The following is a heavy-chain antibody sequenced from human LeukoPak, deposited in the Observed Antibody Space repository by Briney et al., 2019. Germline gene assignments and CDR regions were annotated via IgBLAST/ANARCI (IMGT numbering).Heavy chain of an antibody. D-gene: IGHD3-16*01. CDR2: KSYDGSNK. V-gene: IGHV3-30-3*01. CDR3: ARDRRGGSYFDY. Sequence: GGSLRLSCAASGFTFNNYAMHWVRQAPGKGLEWVAVKSYDGSNKYYADSVKGRFTISRDNSKSTLYLQMNSLRAEDTAVYYCARDRRGGSYFDYWGQGTLVTVSS. J-gene: IGHJ4*02. CDR1: GFTFNNYA.